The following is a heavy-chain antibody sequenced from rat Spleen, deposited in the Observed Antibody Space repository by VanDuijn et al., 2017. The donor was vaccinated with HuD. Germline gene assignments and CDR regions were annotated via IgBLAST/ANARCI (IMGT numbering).Heavy chain of an antibody. V-gene: IGHV5-19*01. CDR1: GFTFSNYG. Sequence: EVQLVESGGGLVQPGRSLKLSCAASGFTFSNYGMHWIRQAPTKGLEWVASISPSGGSTYYRDSVKGRFTISRDNAKSTLYLQMDSLRSEDTAPYYCATDHTTGIPPIDYWGQGVMVTVSS. CDR2: ISPSGGST. J-gene: IGHJ2*01. CDR3: ATDHTTGIPPIDY. D-gene: IGHD1-7*01.